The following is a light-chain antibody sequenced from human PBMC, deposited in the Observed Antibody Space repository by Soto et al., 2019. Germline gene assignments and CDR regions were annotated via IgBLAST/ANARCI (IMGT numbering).Light chain of an antibody. CDR2: AAS. CDR1: QSISRN. V-gene: IGKV1-39*01. CDR3: QQSYSIPQT. Sequence: IQMTQTQSSLSASVGDRVTITCRASQSISRNLNWYQQKPGKAPKLLIYAASSLQSGVPSRFSGSGSGTDFTLTISSLQPEDFATYYCQQSYSIPQTFGQGTKVDIK. J-gene: IGKJ1*01.